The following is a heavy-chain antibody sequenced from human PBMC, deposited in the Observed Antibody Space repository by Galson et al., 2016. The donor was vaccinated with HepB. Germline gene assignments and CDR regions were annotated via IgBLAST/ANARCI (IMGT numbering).Heavy chain of an antibody. V-gene: IGHV1-3*04. D-gene: IGHD5-18*01. CDR3: TRVGWVLGYRLEAFDV. J-gene: IGHJ3*01. CDR1: GYTFLDYT. Sequence: SVKVSCKASGYTFLDYTIHWVRLAPGQGLEWMGWITTDNEYTKYSQKFQGRVTFTRDTSANTAYMELSRLTSEDTAVYYCTRVGWVLGYRLEAFDVWGQGTLVTVSS. CDR2: ITTDNEYT.